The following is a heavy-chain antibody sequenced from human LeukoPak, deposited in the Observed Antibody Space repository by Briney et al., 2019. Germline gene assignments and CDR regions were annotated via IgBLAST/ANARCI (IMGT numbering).Heavy chain of an antibody. J-gene: IGHJ6*03. Sequence: PGGSLRLSCAASGFTFSSYGMHWVRQAPGKGLEWVAFIRYDGSNKYYAGSVKGRFTISRDNSKNTLYLQMNSLRAEDTAVYSCARDNTGFWSGLGYYMDVWGKGTTVTVSS. D-gene: IGHD3-3*01. V-gene: IGHV3-30*02. CDR3: ARDNTGFWSGLGYYMDV. CDR2: IRYDGSNK. CDR1: GFTFSSYG.